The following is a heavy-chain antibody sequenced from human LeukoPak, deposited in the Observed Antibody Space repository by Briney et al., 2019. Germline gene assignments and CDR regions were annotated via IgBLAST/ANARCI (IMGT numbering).Heavy chain of an antibody. V-gene: IGHV4-59*01. D-gene: IGHD2-2*01. Sequence: SETLSLTCTVSNGSINSYYWSWVRQPPGKGLEWIGYVHDSGRTKYNPSLKSRVTISVDTSKNHFSLRVTSVTAADTAVYYCARVTSSFNYAYYYYMDVWGKGTTVSISS. J-gene: IGHJ6*03. CDR1: NGSINSYY. CDR3: ARVTSSFNYAYYYYMDV. CDR2: VHDSGRT.